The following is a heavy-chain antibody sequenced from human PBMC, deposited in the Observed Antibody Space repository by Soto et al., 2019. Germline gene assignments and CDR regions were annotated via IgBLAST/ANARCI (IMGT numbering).Heavy chain of an antibody. D-gene: IGHD1-26*01. CDR2: INHSGST. CDR3: ARGGGGGGFAP. J-gene: IGHJ5*02. Sequence: PSETLSLTCAVYGGSFSGYYWSWVRQPPGKGLEWIGEINHSGSTNYNPSLKSRVTISVDTSKNQFSLKLSSVTAADTAVYYCARGGGGGGFAPGGRETPAPVS. CDR1: GGSFSGYY. V-gene: IGHV4-34*01.